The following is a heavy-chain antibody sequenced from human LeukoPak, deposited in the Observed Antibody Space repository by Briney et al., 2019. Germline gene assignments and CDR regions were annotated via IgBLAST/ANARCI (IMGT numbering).Heavy chain of an antibody. CDR3: IRDLFDDYSLDY. D-gene: IGHD4-11*01. CDR2: ISYDGSNE. Sequence: GRSLRLSCAASGFTFSSYGMHWVRQAPGKGLEWVALISYDGSNEYYADSVKGRFTISRDNARNSLYLQMNSLRAEDTALYYCIRDLFDDYSLDYWGQGALVTVSS. CDR1: GFTFSSYG. V-gene: IGHV3-30*03. J-gene: IGHJ4*02.